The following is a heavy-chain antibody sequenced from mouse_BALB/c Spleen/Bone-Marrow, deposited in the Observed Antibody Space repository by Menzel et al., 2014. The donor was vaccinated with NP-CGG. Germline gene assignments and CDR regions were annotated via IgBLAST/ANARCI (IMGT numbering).Heavy chain of an antibody. D-gene: IGHD1-1*01. J-gene: IGHJ3*01. CDR1: GFNIKDTY. CDR2: IDPANGNT. Sequence: EVKLVESGAELVKPGASVKLSCTASGFNIKDTYMHWVKQRPEQGLEWIGRIDPANGNTKYDPKSQGKATITADTSSNTAYLQLSSLTSEDTAVYYCANYYYGSSLFAYWGQGTLVTVSA. V-gene: IGHV14-3*02. CDR3: ANYYYGSSLFAY.